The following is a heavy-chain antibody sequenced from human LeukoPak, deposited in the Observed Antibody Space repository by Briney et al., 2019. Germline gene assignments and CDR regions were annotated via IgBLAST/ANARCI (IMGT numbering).Heavy chain of an antibody. V-gene: IGHV1-24*01. D-gene: IGHD2-21*01. CDR1: GYTLTELS. J-gene: IGHJ4*02. CDR3: ATYSTCLTCFDY. CDR2: FDPEDGET. Sequence: ASVKVSCKVSGYTLTELSMHWVRQAPGKGPEWMGGFDPEDGETIYAQKFQGRVTMTEDTSTDTAYMELSSLRSEDTAVYYCATYSTCLTCFDYWGQGTLVTVSS.